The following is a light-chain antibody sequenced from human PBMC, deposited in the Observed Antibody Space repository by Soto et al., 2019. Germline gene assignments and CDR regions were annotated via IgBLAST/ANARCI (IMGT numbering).Light chain of an antibody. Sequence: QSVLTQPPSVSGAPGQTVTISCTGSSSNIGAGFDVNWYQQFPGTAPKLLISGNSNRPSGVPDRFSGSKSGTSASKSDTSASLAITGLQAEDEADYYCQSIDSSLSGYVFGTGTKLTVL. J-gene: IGLJ1*01. V-gene: IGLV1-40*01. CDR2: GNS. CDR3: QSIDSSLSGYV. CDR1: SSNIGAGFD.